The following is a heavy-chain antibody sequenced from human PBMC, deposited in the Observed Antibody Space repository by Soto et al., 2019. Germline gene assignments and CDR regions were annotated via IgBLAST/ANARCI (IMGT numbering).Heavy chain of an antibody. V-gene: IGHV3-11*06. CDR1: GFTFTDYH. Sequence: GGSLRLSCEASGFTFTDYHMSRIRQAPGKGLEWVALISETGSHTAYAESVKGRFTISRDNARPSVFLQMSSLRSDDTAVYFCARSLRATSPLTFWGQGTPVTVSS. CDR2: ISETGSHT. D-gene: IGHD7-27*01. J-gene: IGHJ4*02. CDR3: ARSLRATSPLTF.